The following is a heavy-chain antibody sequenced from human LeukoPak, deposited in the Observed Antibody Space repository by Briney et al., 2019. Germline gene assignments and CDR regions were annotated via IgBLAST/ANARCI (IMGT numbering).Heavy chain of an antibody. CDR3: ARDIVVLPAALGNYMDV. Sequence: GGSLRLSCAGSGFTFSSYGIHWVRQAPGKGLEWVAFIRFDGSNTYYADPVKGRFTISRDNAKNSLYLQMNSLRAEDTAVYYCARDIVVLPAALGNYMDVWGKGTTVTVSS. V-gene: IGHV3-30*02. D-gene: IGHD2-2*01. CDR1: GFTFSSYG. J-gene: IGHJ6*03. CDR2: IRFDGSNT.